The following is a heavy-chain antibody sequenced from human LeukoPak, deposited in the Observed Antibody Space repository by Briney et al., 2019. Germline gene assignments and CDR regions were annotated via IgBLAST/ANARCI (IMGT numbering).Heavy chain of an antibody. CDR2: INHSGST. V-gene: IGHV4-34*01. CDR3: ARARPRSIAAAGTSWFDP. Sequence: SETLSLTCAVYGGSFSGYYWSWIRQPPGKGLEWTGEINHSGSTNYNPSLKSRVTISVDTSKNQFTLKLSSVTAADTAVYYCARARPRSIAAAGTSWFDPWGQGTLVTVSS. D-gene: IGHD6-13*01. CDR1: GGSFSGYY. J-gene: IGHJ5*02.